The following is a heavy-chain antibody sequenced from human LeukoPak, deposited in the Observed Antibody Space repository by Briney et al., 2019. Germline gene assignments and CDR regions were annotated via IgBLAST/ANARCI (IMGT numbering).Heavy chain of an antibody. CDR2: ISSSSSYI. D-gene: IGHD1-7*01. CDR1: GFTFSSYS. V-gene: IGHV3-21*01. CDR3: ARVGNTFITGTRLFDY. J-gene: IGHJ4*02. Sequence: GGSLGLSCAASGFTFSSYSMNWVRQAPGEGLEWVSSISSSSSYIYYADSVKGRFTISRDNAKNSLYLQMNSLRAEDTAVYYCARVGNTFITGTRLFDYWGQGTLVTVSS.